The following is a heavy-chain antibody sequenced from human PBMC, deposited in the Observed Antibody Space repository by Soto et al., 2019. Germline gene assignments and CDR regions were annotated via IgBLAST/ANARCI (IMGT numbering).Heavy chain of an antibody. CDR2: INHSGST. CDR3: ARGDDYVWGSYPH. Sequence: SETLSLTCAVYGGSFSGYYWSWIRQPPGKGLEWIGEINHSGSTNYNPSLKSRVTISVDTSKNQFSLKLSSVTAADTAVYYCARGDDYVWGSYPHWGQGTLVTVSS. V-gene: IGHV4-34*01. J-gene: IGHJ4*02. D-gene: IGHD3-16*02. CDR1: GGSFSGYY.